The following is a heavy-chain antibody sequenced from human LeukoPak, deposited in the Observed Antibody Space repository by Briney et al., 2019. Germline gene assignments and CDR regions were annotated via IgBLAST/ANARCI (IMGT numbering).Heavy chain of an antibody. V-gene: IGHV3-48*03. CDR2: INSSGSTI. D-gene: IGHD6-13*01. CDR3: ARAVDSSWLIPFDY. CDR1: GFTYSSYE. Sequence: GGSLRLSCAASGFTYSSYEMNWLRQAPGKGLEWVSYINSSGSTIYYADSVKGRFTISRDNAKNSLYLQMNSLRAEDSAVYYCARAVDSSWLIPFDYWGQGTLVTVSS. J-gene: IGHJ4*02.